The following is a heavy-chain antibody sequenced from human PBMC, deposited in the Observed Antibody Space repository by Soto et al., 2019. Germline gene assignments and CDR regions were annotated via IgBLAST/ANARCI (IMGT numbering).Heavy chain of an antibody. V-gene: IGHV5-51*01. CDR3: ARRSRGDCTNGVCYISGAFDI. J-gene: IGHJ3*02. Sequence: GESLKISCKGSGYGFSSYWIGWVRQMPGKGLEWMGIIYPGDSQTKYSPSFQGQVTILADKSISTAFLQWSSLKASDTAMYYCARRSRGDCTNGVCYISGAFDIWGQGTMVTVSS. CDR2: IYPGDSQT. CDR1: GYGFSSYW. D-gene: IGHD2-8*01.